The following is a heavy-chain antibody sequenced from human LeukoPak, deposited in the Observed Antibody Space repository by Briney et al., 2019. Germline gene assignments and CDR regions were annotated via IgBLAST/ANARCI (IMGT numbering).Heavy chain of an antibody. V-gene: IGHV4-59*01. J-gene: IGHJ5*02. CDR2: IYYSGST. D-gene: IGHD3-22*01. Sequence: PSETLSLTCTVSGGSISSYYWSWIRQPPGKGLEWIGYIYYSGSTNYNPSLKSRVTISVDTSKNQFSLKLSSVTAADTAVYYCARELNYYDSSGPLDWFDPRGQGTLVTVSS. CDR3: ARELNYYDSSGPLDWFDP. CDR1: GGSISSYY.